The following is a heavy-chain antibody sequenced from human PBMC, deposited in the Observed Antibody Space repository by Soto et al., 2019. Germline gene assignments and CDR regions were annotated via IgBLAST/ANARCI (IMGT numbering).Heavy chain of an antibody. CDR3: AREIAAGDYETGLDS. CDR1: GFTFSTYG. D-gene: IGHD4-17*01. Sequence: QVQLVESGGGVVQPWRSLRLSCAASGFTFSTYGMHWVRQPPGKGLEWVAVIWHDGSNKYYADSVKGRFTISRDNSKNTLYLQMNSLRAEDTAVYYCAREIAAGDYETGLDSWGQGTLVTVSS. CDR2: IWHDGSNK. J-gene: IGHJ4*02. V-gene: IGHV3-33*01.